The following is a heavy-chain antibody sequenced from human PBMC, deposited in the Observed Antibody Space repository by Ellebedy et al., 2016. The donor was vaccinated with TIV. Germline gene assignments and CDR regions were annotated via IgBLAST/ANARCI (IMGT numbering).Heavy chain of an antibody. Sequence: SLKISCAASGFTFDDYAMHWVRQAPGKGLEWVSGISWNSGSIGYADSVKGRFTISRDNSKNTLYLQMNSLRAEDTAVYYCARGVGYSSGWYFYYYGMDVWGQGTTVTVSS. J-gene: IGHJ6*02. V-gene: IGHV3-9*01. CDR3: ARGVGYSSGWYFYYYGMDV. D-gene: IGHD6-19*01. CDR1: GFTFDDYA. CDR2: ISWNSGSI.